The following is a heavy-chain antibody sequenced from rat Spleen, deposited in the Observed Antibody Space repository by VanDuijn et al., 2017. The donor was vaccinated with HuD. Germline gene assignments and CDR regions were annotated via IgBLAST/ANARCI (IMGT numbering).Heavy chain of an antibody. CDR2: INKDSRTI. Sequence: EVKLVESGGGLVQPGRSLKLSCAASGFNFNDYWMGWVRQAPGKGLEWIGEINKDSRTIKYNPSLKDKFSISRDNVQNTLYLQMSKLGSEDTAIYYCAREAFGVDYWGQGVMVTVSS. V-gene: IGHV4-2*01. D-gene: IGHD4-3*01. J-gene: IGHJ2*01. CDR3: AREAFGVDY. CDR1: GFNFNDYW.